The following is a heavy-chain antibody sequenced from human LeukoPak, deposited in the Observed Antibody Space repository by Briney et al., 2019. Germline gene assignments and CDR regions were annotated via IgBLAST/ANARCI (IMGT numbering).Heavy chain of an antibody. J-gene: IGHJ6*03. D-gene: IGHD4-17*01. CDR3: ARGRQTPTTVTKGPAYYMDV. CDR1: GYTFTSYY. CDR2: INPSGGST. V-gene: IGHV1-46*01. Sequence: ASVKVSCKASGYTFTSYYMHWVRQAPGQGLEWMGIINPSGGSTSYAQKFQGRVTMTRDMSTSTLYMELSSLRAEDTAVYYCARGRQTPTTVTKGPAYYMDVWGKGTTVTVSS.